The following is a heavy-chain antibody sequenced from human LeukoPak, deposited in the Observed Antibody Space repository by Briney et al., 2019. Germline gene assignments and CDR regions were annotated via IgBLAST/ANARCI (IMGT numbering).Heavy chain of an antibody. CDR2: MSHSGST. Sequence: SETLSLTCVVSGYSISSGYHWGWIRQPPGKGLEWIGSMSHSGSTYYNPSLKSRVTISVDTSKNQFSVKLRSVTAADTAVYYCARGVGYTHPGAFDIWGQGTMVTVSS. CDR1: GYSISSGYH. D-gene: IGHD5-24*01. CDR3: ARGVGYTHPGAFDI. V-gene: IGHV4-38-2*01. J-gene: IGHJ3*02.